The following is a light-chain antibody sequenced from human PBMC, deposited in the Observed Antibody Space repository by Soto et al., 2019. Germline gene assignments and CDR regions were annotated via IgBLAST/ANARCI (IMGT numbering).Light chain of an antibody. CDR3: QQTYSAPWT. V-gene: IGKV1-39*01. CDR1: QSISGF. Sequence: DIQMTQSPSSLSASVGDRITITCRASQSISGFLNWYQQRPGKAPNLLIYGTTGLQSGVPSRFSGDGSGTDFTLTISSLQPEDFATYYCQQTYSAPWTFGQGTKVEIK. J-gene: IGKJ1*01. CDR2: GTT.